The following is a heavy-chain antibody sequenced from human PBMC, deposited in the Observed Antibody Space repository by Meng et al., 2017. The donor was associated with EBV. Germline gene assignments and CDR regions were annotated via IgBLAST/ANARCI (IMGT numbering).Heavy chain of an antibody. D-gene: IGHD3-10*01. J-gene: IGHJ4*02. V-gene: IGHV1-69*01. CDR1: GGDCIGDD. Sequence: QVRGVGLGVEVKKPGSSVKGSCKTSGGDCIGDDISWVRTAPGQGLEWVGGLIPMSGAPNYAQRFQGRITITADESTSTHYMDLSSLRSEDTDVYFCASESGRGYTPDYWGQGTLVTVSS. CDR3: ASESGRGYTPDY. CDR2: LIPMSGAP.